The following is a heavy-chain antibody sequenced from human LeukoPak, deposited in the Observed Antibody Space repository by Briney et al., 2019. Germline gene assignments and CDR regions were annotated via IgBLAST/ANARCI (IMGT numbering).Heavy chain of an antibody. Sequence: ETLSLPCTVSGGSISSYYWSWIRQPPGKGLEWIGYIYYSGSTNYNPPPKSRVTISVDTSKNQFSLKLSSVTAADTAVYYCASGAYYYGSGTGWFDPWGQGTLVTVSS. D-gene: IGHD3-10*01. CDR3: ASGAYYYGSGTGWFDP. V-gene: IGHV4-59*01. CDR2: IYYSGST. J-gene: IGHJ5*02. CDR1: GGSISSYY.